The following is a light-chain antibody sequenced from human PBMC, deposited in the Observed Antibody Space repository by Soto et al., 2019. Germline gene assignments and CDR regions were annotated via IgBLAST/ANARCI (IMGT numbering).Light chain of an antibody. V-gene: IGKV3-20*01. CDR3: QLVDRSVT. J-gene: IGKJ4*01. Sequence: EIVLTQSPDTLSLSPGERATLSCRASQSIDSRWLAWNQQKPGQAPRLLISTTSSRATVTPDRFSGSGSGTDFTLTISRLEPEDIGVYYCQLVDRSVTFGIRTKV. CDR2: TTS. CDR1: QSIDSRW.